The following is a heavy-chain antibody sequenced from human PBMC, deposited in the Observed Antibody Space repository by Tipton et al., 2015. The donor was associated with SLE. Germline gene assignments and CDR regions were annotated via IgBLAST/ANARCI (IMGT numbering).Heavy chain of an antibody. CDR3: ARDSDYYDSSGSLDY. CDR2: IYHSGST. J-gene: IGHJ4*02. Sequence: TLSLTCAVSGYSISSGYYWGWIRQPPGKGLEWIGSIYHSGSTYSNPYLKSRVTMSVDTSKNQFSLKLSSVTAADTAVYYCARDSDYYDSSGSLDYWGQGTLVTVSS. D-gene: IGHD3-22*01. V-gene: IGHV4-38-2*02. CDR1: GYSISSGYY.